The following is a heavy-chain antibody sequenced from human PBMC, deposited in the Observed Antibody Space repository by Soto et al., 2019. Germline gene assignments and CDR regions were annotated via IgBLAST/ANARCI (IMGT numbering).Heavy chain of an antibody. Sequence: SETLSLTCAVSGGSISSSNWWICVREPPGKGLEWIGEIYHSGSTNYNPSLKSRVTISVDKYKNQFSLKLSSVTAADTAVYYCARFYLDSSLFWVQYYYDYGTDVWGQGTTLTVSS. CDR2: IYHSGST. J-gene: IGHJ6*02. D-gene: IGHD6-6*01. CDR3: ARFYLDSSLFWVQYYYDYGTDV. CDR1: GGSISSSNW. V-gene: IGHV4-4*02.